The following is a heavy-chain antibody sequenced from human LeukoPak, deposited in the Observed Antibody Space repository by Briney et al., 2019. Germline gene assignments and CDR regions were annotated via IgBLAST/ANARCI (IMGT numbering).Heavy chain of an antibody. CDR1: GYTFTSYG. CDR3: ARSFGGIAAAGLFDY. CDR2: ISAYNGNT. V-gene: IGHV1-18*01. Sequence: ASVKVSCKASGYTFTSYGISWVRQAPGQGLEWMGWISAYNGNTNYAQKLQGRVTMTTDTSTSTAYMELRSLRSDDTAVYYCARSFGGIAAAGLFDYWGQGTLVTVSS. J-gene: IGHJ4*02. D-gene: IGHD6-13*01.